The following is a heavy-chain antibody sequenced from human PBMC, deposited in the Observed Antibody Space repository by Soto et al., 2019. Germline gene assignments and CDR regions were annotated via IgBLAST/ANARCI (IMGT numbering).Heavy chain of an antibody. CDR1: GGSFNGYY. V-gene: IGHV4-34*01. Sequence: SETLSLTCAVYGGSFNGYYWSWIRHPPGEGLEWIGEINHSGSTNYNPSLKSRVTISVDTSKNQFSLKLSSVTAADTAVYYCARRESDFWSGYYNWFDPWGRGTLVTVSS. CDR2: INHSGST. D-gene: IGHD3-3*01. J-gene: IGHJ5*02. CDR3: ARRESDFWSGYYNWFDP.